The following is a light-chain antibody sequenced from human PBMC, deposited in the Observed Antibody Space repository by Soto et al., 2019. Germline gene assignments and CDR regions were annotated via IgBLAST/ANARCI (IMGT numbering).Light chain of an antibody. CDR1: SXNIGAGYD. Sequence: VLTQPPSVSGAPGQRVTISCTGSSXNIGAGYDVHWYQQRPGTAPKLLIFGNINRPSGVPDRFSGSKSGTSASLAITGLQAEDEGDYYCQSYDRTLSARYVFGTGTKVTVL. J-gene: IGLJ1*01. CDR3: QSYDRTLSARYV. CDR2: GNI. V-gene: IGLV1-40*01.